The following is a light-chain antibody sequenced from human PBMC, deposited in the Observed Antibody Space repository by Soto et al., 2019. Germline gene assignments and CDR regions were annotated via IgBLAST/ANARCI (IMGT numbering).Light chain of an antibody. V-gene: IGLV2-8*01. Sequence: QSALTQPPSASGSPGQSVTISCTGTSSDVGGYNYVSWYQQHPGKAPKLMIYEVSKRPSGVPDRFSGSKSGNMASLTVSGLQAEDEADYYCSSYAGRVVFGGGTKLTVL. CDR3: SSYAGRVV. CDR1: SSDVGGYNY. J-gene: IGLJ2*01. CDR2: EVS.